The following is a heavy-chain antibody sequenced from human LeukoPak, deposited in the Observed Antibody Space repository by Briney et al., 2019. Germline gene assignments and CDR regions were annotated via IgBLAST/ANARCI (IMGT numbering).Heavy chain of an antibody. CDR1: GGSISSYY. CDR3: AREAIPQDQYGMDV. V-gene: IGHV4-59*01. Sequence: MTSETLSLTCTVSGGSISSYYWSWIRQPPGKGLEWIGYIYYSGSTNYNPSLKSRVTISVDTSKNQFSLKLSSVTAADTAVYYCAREAIPQDQYGMDVWGQGTTVTVSS. D-gene: IGHD2-2*01. J-gene: IGHJ6*02. CDR2: IYYSGST.